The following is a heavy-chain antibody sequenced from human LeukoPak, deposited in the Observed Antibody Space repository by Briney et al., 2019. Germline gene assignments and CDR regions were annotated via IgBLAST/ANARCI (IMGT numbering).Heavy chain of an antibody. J-gene: IGHJ5*02. D-gene: IGHD3-3*01. CDR3: ARTGAPTHYDFWSGYRGRGNWFDP. V-gene: IGHV4-34*01. Sequence: SETLSLTCAVYGGSFSGYYWSWIRQPPGKGLEWIGVINESGSTNYNPSLKSRATISVDMSKNQISLKLSSVTAADTAVYYCARTGAPTHYDFWSGYRGRGNWFDPWGQGTLVTVSS. CDR2: INESGST. CDR1: GGSFSGYY.